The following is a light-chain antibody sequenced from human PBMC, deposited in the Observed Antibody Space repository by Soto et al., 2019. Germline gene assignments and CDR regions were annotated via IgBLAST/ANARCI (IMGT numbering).Light chain of an antibody. V-gene: IGKV3-15*01. Sequence: EIVMTQSPATLSVSPGERATLSCRASQSVNSNLAWYQQKPGQAPRLLIYGASTRSTGIPARFSGSGAGTEFTLTISSLQSEDSADYYCQQYYDWPPWTFGQRTKVEIK. CDR1: QSVNSN. CDR3: QQYYDWPPWT. CDR2: GAS. J-gene: IGKJ1*01.